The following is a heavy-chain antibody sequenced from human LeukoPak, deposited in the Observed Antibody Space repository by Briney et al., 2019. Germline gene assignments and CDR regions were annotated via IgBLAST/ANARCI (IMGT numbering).Heavy chain of an antibody. J-gene: IGHJ2*01. Sequence: PGASVKVSCKASGYTFTTYSISWLRQAPGEGLEWIGWISAYNANTNYAQKFHGRVTMTTDTSTTTAYMELRSLRSDDTAVYFCARAQYGGKSGSWYSDLWGRGTLVTVSS. D-gene: IGHD4-23*01. V-gene: IGHV1-18*01. CDR2: ISAYNANT. CDR3: ARAQYGGKSGSWYSDL. CDR1: GYTFTTYS.